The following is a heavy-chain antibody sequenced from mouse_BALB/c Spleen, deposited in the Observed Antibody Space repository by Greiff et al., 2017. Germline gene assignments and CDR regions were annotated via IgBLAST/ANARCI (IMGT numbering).Heavy chain of an antibody. CDR2: INSNGGST. CDR1: GFTFSSYG. CDR3: ARDQGTATAMDY. V-gene: IGHV5-6-3*01. J-gene: IGHJ4*01. D-gene: IGHD1-2*01. Sequence: EVKLMESGGGLVQPGGSLKLSCAASGFTFSSYGMSWVRQTPDKRLELVATINSNGGSTYYPDSVKGRFTISRDNAKNTLYLQMSSLKSEDTAMYYCARDQGTATAMDYWGQGTSVTVSS.